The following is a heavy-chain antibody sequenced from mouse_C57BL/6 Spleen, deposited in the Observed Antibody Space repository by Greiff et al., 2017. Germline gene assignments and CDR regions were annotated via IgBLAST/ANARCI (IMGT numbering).Heavy chain of an antibody. J-gene: IGHJ4*01. V-gene: IGHV1-82*01. Sequence: VQLQQSGPELVKPGASVKISCKASGYAFSSSWMNWVKQRPGKGLEWIGRIYPGDGDTNYNGKFKGKATLTADKSSSTAYMQLSSLTSEDSAVYFCARYDYDGDYAMDYWGQGTSVTVSS. CDR3: ARYDYDGDYAMDY. CDR2: IYPGDGDT. CDR1: GYAFSSSW. D-gene: IGHD2-4*01.